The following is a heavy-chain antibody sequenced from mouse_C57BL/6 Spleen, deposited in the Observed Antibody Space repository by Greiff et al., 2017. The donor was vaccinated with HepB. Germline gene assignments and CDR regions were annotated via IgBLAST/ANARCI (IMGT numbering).Heavy chain of an antibody. CDR2: IHPNSGST. J-gene: IGHJ2*01. V-gene: IGHV1-64*01. CDR1: GYTFTSYW. CDR3: AGGYDARENFDY. Sequence: QVQLQQPGAELVKPGASVKLSCKASGYTFTSYWMHWVKQRPGQGLEWIGMIHPNSGSTNYNEKFKSKATLTVDKSSSTAYMQLSSLTSEDSAVYYCAGGYDARENFDYWGQGTTLTVSS. D-gene: IGHD2-2*01.